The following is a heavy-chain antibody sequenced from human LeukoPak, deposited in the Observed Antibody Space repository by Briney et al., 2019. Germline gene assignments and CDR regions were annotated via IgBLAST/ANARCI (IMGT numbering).Heavy chain of an antibody. CDR2: IYTSGST. CDR1: GGSIVSGNYY. CDR3: ARGRAYYDSTGYYY. D-gene: IGHD3-22*01. V-gene: IGHV4-61*02. Sequence: SQTLSLTCTVSGGSIVSGNYYWTWLRQPAGTGLEWIGRIYTSGSTDYNPSLKSRGTISIDTSKNQFSLKLSSVTAADTAVYYCARGRAYYDSTGYYYWGQGTLVTVSS. J-gene: IGHJ4*02.